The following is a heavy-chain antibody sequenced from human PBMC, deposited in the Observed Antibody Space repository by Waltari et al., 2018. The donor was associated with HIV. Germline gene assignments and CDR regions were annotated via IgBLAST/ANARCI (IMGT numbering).Heavy chain of an antibody. D-gene: IGHD6-6*01. CDR3: ARPGQLVGRGYFDL. CDR1: GGSFSGYY. J-gene: IGHJ2*01. Sequence: QVQLQQWGAGLLKPSETLSLTCAVYGGSFSGYYWSWIRQPPGKGLEWIGEINHSGSTNYNPSLKSRVTISVDTSKNQFSLKLSSVTAADTAVYYCARPGQLVGRGYFDLWGRGTLVTVSS. V-gene: IGHV4-34*01. CDR2: INHSGST.